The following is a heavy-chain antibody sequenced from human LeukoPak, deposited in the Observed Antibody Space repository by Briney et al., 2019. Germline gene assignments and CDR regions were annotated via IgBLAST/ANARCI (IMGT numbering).Heavy chain of an antibody. CDR1: GYTFTSYD. CDR2: MNPNSGNT. J-gene: IGHJ4*02. D-gene: IGHD4-23*01. CDR3: ARRGHDYGGSYYFDY. Sequence: ASVKVSCKASGYTFTSYDINWVRHATGQGLEWMGWMNPNSGNTGYAQKFQGRVTMTRNTSISTAYMELSSLRSEDTAVYYCARRGHDYGGSYYFDYWGQGTLVTVSS. V-gene: IGHV1-8*01.